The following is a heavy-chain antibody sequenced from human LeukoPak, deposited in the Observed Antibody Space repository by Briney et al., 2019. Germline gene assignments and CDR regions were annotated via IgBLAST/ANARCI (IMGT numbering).Heavy chain of an antibody. Sequence: ASVKVSCKASGYTFTSYYMHWVRQAPGQGLEWMGIINPSTGSTANAQKFQGRVTMTRDTSSTTVYMELSSLRSEDTAVYYCARGGIIVGPTLTWFDTWGQGTLVTVSS. CDR3: ARGGIIVGPTLTWFDT. D-gene: IGHD1-26*01. J-gene: IGHJ5*02. CDR1: GYTFTSYY. CDR2: INPSTGST. V-gene: IGHV1-46*01.